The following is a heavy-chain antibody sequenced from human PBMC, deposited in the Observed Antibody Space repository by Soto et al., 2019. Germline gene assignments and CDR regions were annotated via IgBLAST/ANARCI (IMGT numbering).Heavy chain of an antibody. CDR3: ARWSVPDPGWFDP. CDR2: IYYSGST. D-gene: IGHD2-2*01. Sequence: QVQLQESGPGLVKPSQTLSLTCTVSGGSISSGGYYWSWIRQHPGKGLEWIGYIYYSGSTYYNPSLKSRVTISVDTSKNQFSLKLSAVTVADTAVYYCARWSVPDPGWFDPWGQGTLVTVSS. CDR1: GGSISSGGYY. J-gene: IGHJ5*02. V-gene: IGHV4-31*03.